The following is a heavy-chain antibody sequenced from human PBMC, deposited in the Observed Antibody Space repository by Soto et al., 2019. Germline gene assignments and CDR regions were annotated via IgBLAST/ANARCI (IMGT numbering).Heavy chain of an antibody. D-gene: IGHD2-15*01. V-gene: IGHV3-21*01. Sequence: GGSLRLSCAASGFTFSTYKMNWVRQAPGKGLEWVSSISSSSDYVHYADSVRGRFTISRDNAKNSLSLQMNNLRAEDTAVYYCAAAAHWGQGTLVTVSS. CDR3: AAAAH. CDR2: ISSSSDYV. J-gene: IGHJ4*02. CDR1: GFTFSTYK.